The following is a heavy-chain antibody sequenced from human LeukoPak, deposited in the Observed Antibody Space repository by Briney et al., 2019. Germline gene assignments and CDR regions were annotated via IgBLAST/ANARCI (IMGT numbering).Heavy chain of an antibody. V-gene: IGHV3-30*02. Sequence: PGGSLRLSCATSGFTFSHYGMHWVRQPPGRGLDWVAHIRYDESDKYYADSVKGRLSISRDNSKNTLYLRMNSLRVEDTAVYYCAKGGLDNDPHAYWGQGALVTVSS. CDR1: GFTFSHYG. D-gene: IGHD5-24*01. J-gene: IGHJ4*02. CDR2: IRYDESDK. CDR3: AKGGLDNDPHAY.